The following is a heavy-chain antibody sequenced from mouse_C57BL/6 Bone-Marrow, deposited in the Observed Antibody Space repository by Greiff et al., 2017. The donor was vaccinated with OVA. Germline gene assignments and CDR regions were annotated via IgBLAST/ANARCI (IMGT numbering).Heavy chain of an antibody. Sequence: QVQLKESGAELVRPGASVTLSCKASGYTFTDYEMHWVKQTPVHGLEWIGAIDPETGGTAYNQKFKGKAILTADKSSSTAYMELRSLTSEDSAVYYCTRSGTTVPYYWGQGTTLTVSS. V-gene: IGHV1-15*01. CDR3: TRSGTTVPYY. D-gene: IGHD1-1*01. J-gene: IGHJ2*01. CDR2: IDPETGGT. CDR1: GYTFTDYE.